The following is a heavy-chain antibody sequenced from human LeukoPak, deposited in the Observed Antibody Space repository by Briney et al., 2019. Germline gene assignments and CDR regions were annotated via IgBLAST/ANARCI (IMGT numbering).Heavy chain of an antibody. J-gene: IGHJ5*02. V-gene: IGHV1-18*01. Sequence: GASVKVSCKASGYTFTSYGISWVRQAPGQGLEWMGWISAYNGNTNYAQKLQGRVTMTTDTSTSTAYMELRSLRSDDTAVYYCARGSRQQLPTGWFDPWGQGTLVTVAS. CDR2: ISAYNGNT. D-gene: IGHD6-13*01. CDR3: ARGSRQQLPTGWFDP. CDR1: GYTFTSYG.